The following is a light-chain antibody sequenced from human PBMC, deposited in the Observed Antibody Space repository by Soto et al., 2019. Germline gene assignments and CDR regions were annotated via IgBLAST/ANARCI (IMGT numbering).Light chain of an antibody. CDR2: ALS. CDR3: QQLYGYPRT. Sequence: DIQLTQSPSFLSASVGDRVTITCRASQGVSSFLAWYQQKPGKAPKLLISALSTLQSGVPSRFSGSGSGPEFVLTISSLQPEDFATYYCQQLYGYPRTFGGGTKVEMK. J-gene: IGKJ4*01. CDR1: QGVSSF. V-gene: IGKV1-9*01.